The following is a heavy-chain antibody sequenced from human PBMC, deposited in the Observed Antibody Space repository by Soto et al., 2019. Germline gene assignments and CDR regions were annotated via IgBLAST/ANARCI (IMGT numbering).Heavy chain of an antibody. D-gene: IGHD3-9*01. J-gene: IGHJ4*02. CDR1: GDSMTKYY. Sequence: QVQLQESGPGLVKPSETLSLTCNVSGDSMTKYYWSWIRQPAGKGLEWIGRVYTSGSTNYNPSLKSRVTMSIDTSNNHFSLSLNSVTAADTAVYYCARTIGAAYYFDFWGQGALVTVSS. CDR2: VYTSGST. V-gene: IGHV4-4*07. CDR3: ARTIGAAYYFDF.